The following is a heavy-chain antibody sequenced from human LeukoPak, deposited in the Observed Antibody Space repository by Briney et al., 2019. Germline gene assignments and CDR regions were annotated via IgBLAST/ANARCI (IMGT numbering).Heavy chain of an antibody. Sequence: SETLSLTCAVYGGSFSGYYWSWIRQPPGKGLEWIGEINHSGSTNYNTSLKSRVTISVDTSKKQFSLKLSSGTAADTAVYYCARGPRVNYYYDSSGYAHWGQGTLVTVSS. CDR3: ARGPRVNYYYDSSGYAH. CDR2: INHSGST. CDR1: GGSFSGYY. V-gene: IGHV4-34*01. J-gene: IGHJ4*02. D-gene: IGHD3-22*01.